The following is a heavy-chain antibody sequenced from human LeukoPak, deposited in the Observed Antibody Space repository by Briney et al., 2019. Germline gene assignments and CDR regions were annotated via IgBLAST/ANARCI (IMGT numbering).Heavy chain of an antibody. CDR3: AKAYSSGWYYFDY. CDR1: GDIVSSNSAA. Sequence: SQTLSLTCAISGDIVSSNSAAWNWIRQSPSRGLEWLGRTYYRSKWYNDYAVSVKSRITINPDTSKNQFSLQLNSMTPEDTAVYYCAKAYSSGWYYFDYWGQGTLVTVSS. V-gene: IGHV6-1*01. D-gene: IGHD6-19*01. CDR2: TYYRSKWYN. J-gene: IGHJ4*02.